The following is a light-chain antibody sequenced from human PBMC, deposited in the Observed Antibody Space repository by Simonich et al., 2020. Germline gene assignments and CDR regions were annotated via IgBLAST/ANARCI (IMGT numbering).Light chain of an antibody. CDR2: WAS. CDR1: QRVLYSSNNKNY. CDR3: QQYYSTPHT. V-gene: IGKV4-1*01. Sequence: DIVMTQSPDSLAVSLGERATINCKSSQRVLYSSNNKNYLSWYKQKPGQTPKPLIYWASTRESGVPDRFSGSGSGTDFTLTISSLQAEDVAVYYCQQYYSTPHTFGQGTKLEIK. J-gene: IGKJ2*01.